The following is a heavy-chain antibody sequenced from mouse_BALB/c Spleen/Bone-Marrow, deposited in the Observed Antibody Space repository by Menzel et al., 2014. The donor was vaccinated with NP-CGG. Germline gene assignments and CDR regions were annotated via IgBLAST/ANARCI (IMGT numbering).Heavy chain of an antibody. CDR2: IYPGDGDT. V-gene: IGHV1-80*01. CDR3: ARGGISDDY. CDR1: GYAFSVYW. Sequence: QAQLQQSGAELVRPGFSVKISCKASGYAFSVYWMNWVKQRPGQGLEWIGQIYPGDGDTNYNGKFKGRATLTADKSSNTAYMQLSSLTSEDSAVYFCARGGISDDYWGQGTTLTVSS. J-gene: IGHJ2*01.